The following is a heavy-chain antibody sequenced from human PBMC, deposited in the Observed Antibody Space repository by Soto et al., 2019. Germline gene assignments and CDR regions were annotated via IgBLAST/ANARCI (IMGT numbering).Heavy chain of an antibody. CDR3: ARTLGPQVTGYVDSDYRWTIDQ. CDR1: GGSFSGYY. V-gene: IGHV4-34*01. J-gene: IGHJ4*02. D-gene: IGHD4-4*01. Sequence: SETLSLTCAVYGGSFSGYYWSWIRQPPEKGLEWIGEINHSGSTNYNPSLKSRVTISVDTSENQFSLKLSSVTAADTGVYFCARTLGPQVTGYVDSDYRWTIDQWGQGTLVTVSS. CDR2: INHSGST.